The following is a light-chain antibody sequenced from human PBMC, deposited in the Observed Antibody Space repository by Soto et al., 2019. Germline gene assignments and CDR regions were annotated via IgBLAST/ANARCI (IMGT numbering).Light chain of an antibody. V-gene: IGKV3-11*01. Sequence: EIVLTQSPATLSLSPGERATLSCRTSQSINSALAWYQQXXXQAPSLLIYDASNRANGIPARFSGSGSGTDFTLTISSAEPEDSAVYYCQQRSVWVTFGQGTRLEI. CDR1: QSINSA. CDR2: DAS. CDR3: QQRSVWVT. J-gene: IGKJ5*01.